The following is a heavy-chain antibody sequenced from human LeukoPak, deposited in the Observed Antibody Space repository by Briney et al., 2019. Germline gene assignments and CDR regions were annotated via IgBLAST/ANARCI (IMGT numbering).Heavy chain of an antibody. CDR2: ISGSGGNK. J-gene: IGHJ4*02. D-gene: IGHD2-2*01. CDR3: ARNLGVIVPAAAFDY. CDR1: GFTFSSYA. V-gene: IGHV3-23*01. Sequence: GGPLRLSCAASGFTFSSYAMSWVRQAPGKGLEWVSAISGSGGNKYYADSVKGRFTISRDNSKNTLFLQMNSLRAEDTAVYYCARNLGVIVPAAAFDYWGQGTLVTVSS.